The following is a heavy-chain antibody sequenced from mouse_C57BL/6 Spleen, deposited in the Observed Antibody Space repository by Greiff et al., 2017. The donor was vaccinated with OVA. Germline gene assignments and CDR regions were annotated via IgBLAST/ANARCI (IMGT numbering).Heavy chain of an antibody. Sequence: EVQLQQSGAELVRPGASVKLSCTASGFNIKDDYMHWVKQRPEQGLEWIGWIDPENGDTAYASKFQGKATITADTSSNTAYLQLSSLTSEDTAVYYCTTGGYYGSSSLFDYWGQGTTLTVSS. D-gene: IGHD1-1*01. J-gene: IGHJ2*01. CDR3: TTGGYYGSSSLFDY. CDR1: GFNIKDDY. V-gene: IGHV14-4*01. CDR2: IDPENGDT.